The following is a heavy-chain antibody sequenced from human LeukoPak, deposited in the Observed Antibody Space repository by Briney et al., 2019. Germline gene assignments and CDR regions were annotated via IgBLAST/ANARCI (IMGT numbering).Heavy chain of an antibody. CDR1: GGSFSGYY. V-gene: IGHV4-34*01. D-gene: IGHD3-10*01. CDR3: ARSYGSASYEYYFDY. Sequence: SETLSLTCAVYGGSFSGYYWSWIRQPPGKGLEWIGEINHSGSTNYNPSLKSRVTISVDTSKNQFSLKLSSVTAADTAVYYCARSYGSASYEYYFDYWGQGTLVTVSS. CDR2: INHSGST. J-gene: IGHJ4*02.